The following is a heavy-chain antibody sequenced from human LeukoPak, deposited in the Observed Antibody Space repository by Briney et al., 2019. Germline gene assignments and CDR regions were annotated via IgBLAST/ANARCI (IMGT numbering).Heavy chain of an antibody. CDR1: GFTFSGYG. J-gene: IGHJ4*02. V-gene: IGHV3-30*18. CDR3: AKDRAVATILDY. CDR2: ISYDGSNK. Sequence: QSGRSLRLSCAASGFTFSGYGMHWVRQAPSKGLEWVAVISYDGSNKYFADSVKGRFTISRDNSKNTLYLQMNSLRAEDTAVYYCAKDRAVATILDYWGQGTLVTVSS. D-gene: IGHD5-12*01.